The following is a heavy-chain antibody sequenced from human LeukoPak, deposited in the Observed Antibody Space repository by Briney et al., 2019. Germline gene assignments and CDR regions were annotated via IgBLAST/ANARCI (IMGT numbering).Heavy chain of an antibody. CDR2: IYYSGST. J-gene: IGHJ4*02. CDR3: ARLLYYYDSSGYYCADY. Sequence: PSETLSLTCTVSGGSISSYYWSWIRQPPGKGLEWIGYIYYSGSTYYNPTLKSRVTISVDTSKNQFSLKLSSVTAADTAVYYCARLLYYYDSSGYYCADYWGQGTLVTVSS. D-gene: IGHD3-22*01. CDR1: GGSISSYY. V-gene: IGHV4-59*04.